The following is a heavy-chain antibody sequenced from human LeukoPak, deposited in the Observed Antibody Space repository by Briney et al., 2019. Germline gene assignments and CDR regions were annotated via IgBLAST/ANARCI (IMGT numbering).Heavy chain of an antibody. Sequence: GASVKVSCKASGYTFTTYPINWVRQAPGQRLEYMGWINTNTGNPTYAQGFTGRFVFSSDTSVSTAYLQISNLKTEDTAVYYCARGYDTTGHFSYWGQGTLVTVSS. J-gene: IGHJ4*02. D-gene: IGHD3-22*01. CDR1: GYTFTTYP. CDR3: ARGYDTTGHFSY. V-gene: IGHV7-4-1*02. CDR2: INTNTGNP.